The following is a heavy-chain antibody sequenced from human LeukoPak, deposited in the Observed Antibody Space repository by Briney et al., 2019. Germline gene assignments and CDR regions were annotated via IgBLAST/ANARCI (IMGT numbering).Heavy chain of an antibody. CDR3: AKVRGYSYGQFFDY. CDR1: GFTFSSYG. CDR2: ISYDGSNK. Sequence: PGGSLRLSCAASGFTFSSYGMHWVRQAPGKGLEWVAVISYDGSNKYYADSVKGRFTISRDNPKNTLYLQMNSLRAEDTAVYYCAKVRGYSYGQFFDYWGQGTLVTVSS. V-gene: IGHV3-30*18. J-gene: IGHJ4*02. D-gene: IGHD5-18*01.